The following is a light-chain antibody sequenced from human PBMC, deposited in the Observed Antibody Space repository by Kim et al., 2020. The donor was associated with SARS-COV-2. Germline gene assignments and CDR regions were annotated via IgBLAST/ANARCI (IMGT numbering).Light chain of an antibody. Sequence: EIVLTQSPATLSLSPGERATLSCRASQSISSYLAWYQYKPGQAPRLLISAASNRATGIPARFSASGSGTDFTLSISSLEPEDFAIYYCQERTTWPGTFGGGTKVDIK. CDR3: QERTTWPGT. CDR1: QSISSY. V-gene: IGKV3-11*01. CDR2: AAS. J-gene: IGKJ4*02.